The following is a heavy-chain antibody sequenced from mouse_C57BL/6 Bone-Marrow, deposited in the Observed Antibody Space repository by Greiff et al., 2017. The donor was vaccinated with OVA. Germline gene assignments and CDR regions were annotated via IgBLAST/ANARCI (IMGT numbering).Heavy chain of an antibody. D-gene: IGHD2-1*01. CDR1: GYAFSSSW. CDR2: IYPGDGDT. J-gene: IGHJ3*01. V-gene: IGHV1-82*01. Sequence: VKLMESGPELVKPGASVKISCKASGYAFSSSWMNWVKQRPGKGLEWIGRIYPGDGDTSYNGKFKGKATLTADKSSSTAYMQLSSLTSEDSAVYFCAEGNYVSWFAYWGQGTLVTVSA. CDR3: AEGNYVSWFAY.